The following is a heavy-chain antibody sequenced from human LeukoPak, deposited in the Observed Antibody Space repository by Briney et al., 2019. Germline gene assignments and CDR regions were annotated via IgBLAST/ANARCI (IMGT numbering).Heavy chain of an antibody. D-gene: IGHD2-8*01. CDR2: INAGNGDT. Sequence: ASVKVSCKASGYTFTNYAIHWVRQSPGQRLEWMGWINAGNGDTKYSQKFQGRVTITRNTSISTAYMELSSLRSEDTAVYYCARAVAGIFYYTYYYYYYMDVWGKGTTVTVSS. CDR3: ARAVAGIFYYTYYYYYYMDV. V-gene: IGHV1-3*01. J-gene: IGHJ6*03. CDR1: GYTFTNYA.